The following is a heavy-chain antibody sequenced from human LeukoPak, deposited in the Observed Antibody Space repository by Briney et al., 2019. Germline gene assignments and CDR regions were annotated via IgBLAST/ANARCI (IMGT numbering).Heavy chain of an antibody. V-gene: IGHV4-34*01. CDR2: INHSGST. D-gene: IGHD3-10*01. Sequence: PSETLSLTCAVYGGSFSGYYWSWIRQPPGKGLEWIGEINHSGSTNYNPSLKSRVTISVDTSKNQFSLKLSSVTAADTAVYYCARHFVVRPNWFDPWGQGTLVTVSS. CDR3: ARHFVVRPNWFDP. CDR1: GGSFSGYY. J-gene: IGHJ5*02.